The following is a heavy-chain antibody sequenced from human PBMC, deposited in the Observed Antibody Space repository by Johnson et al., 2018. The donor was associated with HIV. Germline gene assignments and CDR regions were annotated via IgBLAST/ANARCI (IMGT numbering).Heavy chain of an antibody. CDR1: GFTFSSYW. J-gene: IGHJ3*02. CDR3: ARERSRVGEPTPDAFDI. CDR2: IKQDGSEK. Sequence: VQLVESGGGLVQPGGSLRLSCAASGFTFSSYWMSWVRQAPGKGLEWVANIKQDGSEKYYVDSVKGRFTISRDNAKNSLYLQMNSLRAEDTAVYYCARERSRVGEPTPDAFDIWGQGTMVTVSS. D-gene: IGHD3-16*01. V-gene: IGHV3-7*05.